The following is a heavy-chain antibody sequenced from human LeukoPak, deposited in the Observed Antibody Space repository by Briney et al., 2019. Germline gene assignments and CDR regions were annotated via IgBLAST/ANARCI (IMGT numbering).Heavy chain of an antibody. V-gene: IGHV4-30-2*01. CDR3: ARRISSGWPLDY. D-gene: IGHD6-19*01. CDR1: GGSISSGGYS. J-gene: IGHJ4*02. Sequence: PSETLSLTCAVSGGSISSGGYSWSWIRQPPGKGLEWIGYIYHSGSTYYNPSLKSRVTISVDRSKNQFSLKLSSVTAADTAVYYCARRISSGWPLDYWGQGTLVTVFS. CDR2: IYHSGST.